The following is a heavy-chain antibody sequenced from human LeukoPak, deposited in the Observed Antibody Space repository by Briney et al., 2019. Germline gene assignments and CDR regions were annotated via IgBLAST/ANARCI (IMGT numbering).Heavy chain of an antibody. CDR2: ISAYNGNT. D-gene: IGHD5-18*01. V-gene: IGHV1-18*01. J-gene: IGHJ5*02. Sequence: VASVKVSCKASGYTFTSYGISWVRQAPGQGLEWMGWISAYNGNTNYAQKLQGRVTMTTDTSTSTAYMELRSLRSDDTAVYYCARSKGIQLWLTWGWFDPWGQGTLVAVSS. CDR1: GYTFTSYG. CDR3: ARSKGIQLWLTWGWFDP.